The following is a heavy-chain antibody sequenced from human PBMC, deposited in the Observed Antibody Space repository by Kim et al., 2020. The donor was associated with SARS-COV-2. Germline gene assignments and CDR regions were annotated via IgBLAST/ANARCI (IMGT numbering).Heavy chain of an antibody. CDR3: ARQAMGRGVKCAWFDP. V-gene: IGHV4-39*01. J-gene: IGHJ5*02. CDR1: GGSISSSSYY. CDR2: IYYSGST. D-gene: IGHD3-10*01. Sequence: SETLSLTCTVSGGSISSSSYYWGWIRQPPGKGLEWIGSIYYSGSTYYNPSLKSRVTISVDTSKNQFSLKLSSVTAADTAVYYCARQAMGRGVKCAWFDPWGPGTLVTVSS.